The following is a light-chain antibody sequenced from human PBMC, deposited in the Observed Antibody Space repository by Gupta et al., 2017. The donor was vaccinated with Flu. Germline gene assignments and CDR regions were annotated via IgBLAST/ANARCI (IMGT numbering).Light chain of an antibody. CDR2: DKK. Sequence: TITFASSTCCVTSGTYRYCCQQKPGKAPSTLIFDKKNKHSWPPARFSGSSRGVIAALTLPGAQPEEEAEYYCLLTQIGAPRPGGFGGGTKLTVL. CDR1: TCCVTSGTY. CDR3: LLTQIGAPRPGG. V-gene: IGLV7-46*01. J-gene: IGLJ3*02.